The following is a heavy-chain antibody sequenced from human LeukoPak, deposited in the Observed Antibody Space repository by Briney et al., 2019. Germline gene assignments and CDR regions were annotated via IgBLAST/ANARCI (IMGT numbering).Heavy chain of an antibody. Sequence: SQTLSLTCTVSGGSINSGNYYWSWIRQHPGTGLEWIGYMYYGGSTYYNPSLKSRVTMSTSTSKNQFSLNLSSVTAADTAVYYCARSPTTVTTNWFDSWGQGILVTVSS. CDR1: GGSINSGNYY. D-gene: IGHD4-17*01. J-gene: IGHJ5*01. V-gene: IGHV4-31*03. CDR3: ARSPTTVTTNWFDS. CDR2: MYYGGST.